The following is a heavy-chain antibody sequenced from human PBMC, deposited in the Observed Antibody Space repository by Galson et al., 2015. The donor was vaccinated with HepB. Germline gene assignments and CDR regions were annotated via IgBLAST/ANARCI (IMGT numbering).Heavy chain of an antibody. CDR2: ISYDGTNK. V-gene: IGHV3-30*04. J-gene: IGHJ4*02. D-gene: IGHD3-16*01. CDR3: ARGEGLIGEQTAYFDY. Sequence: SLRLSCAASGFTFSDYAMHWVRQAPGKGLEWVIVISYDGTNKNYADSVWGRFTISRDNSKNTVHLQMNSLRPEDTAVYYCARGEGLIGEQTAYFDYWGLGTLVTVSS. CDR1: GFTFSDYA.